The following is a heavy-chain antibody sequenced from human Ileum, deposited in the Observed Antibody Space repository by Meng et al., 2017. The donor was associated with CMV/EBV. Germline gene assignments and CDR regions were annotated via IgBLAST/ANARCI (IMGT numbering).Heavy chain of an antibody. CDR1: GFTFSSYE. D-gene: IGHD2-15*01. V-gene: IGHV3-48*03. J-gene: IGHJ4*02. CDR3: ALRTGSCSGGRCYLPFHY. Sequence: GESLKISCAASGFTFSSYEMNWVRQAPGKGLEWVSYISSSGSTIYYADSVKGRFTISKDNSKNALYLQMNSLTTEDTAVYYCALRTGSCSGGRCYLPFHYWGQGTLVTVSS. CDR2: ISSSGSTI.